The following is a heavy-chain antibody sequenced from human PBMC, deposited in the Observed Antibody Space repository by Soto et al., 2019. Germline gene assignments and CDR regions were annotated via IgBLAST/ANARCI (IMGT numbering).Heavy chain of an antibody. CDR3: ARDFEY. J-gene: IGHJ4*02. Sequence: GGSLRLSCEASGFTFSTFWMHWVRQAPGKGLVWVSRINSDGSSTNYADSVKGRVTISRDNAKNTLYLQLNSLRPEDTAVYYCARDFEYWGQRTLVTVSA. V-gene: IGHV3-74*01. CDR2: INSDGSST. CDR1: GFTFSTFW.